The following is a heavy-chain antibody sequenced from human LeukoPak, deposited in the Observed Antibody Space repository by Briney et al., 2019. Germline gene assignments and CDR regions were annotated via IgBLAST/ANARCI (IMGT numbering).Heavy chain of an antibody. CDR3: AKESDAVAGLDY. CDR1: GFTFSSYG. V-gene: IGHV3-30*02. Sequence: PGGSLRLSCAASGFTFSSYGMHWVRQAPGKGLEWVAVIWYDGSNKYYADSVKGRFTISRDNSKNTLYLQMNSLRAEDTAVYYCAKESDAVAGLDYWGQGTLVTVSS. CDR2: IWYDGSNK. J-gene: IGHJ4*02. D-gene: IGHD6-19*01.